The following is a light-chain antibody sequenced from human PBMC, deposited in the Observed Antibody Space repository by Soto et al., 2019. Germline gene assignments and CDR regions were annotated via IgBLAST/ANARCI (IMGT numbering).Light chain of an antibody. V-gene: IGKV1-5*01. J-gene: IGKJ1*01. CDR3: QQYNSYSKT. CDR2: GAS. Sequence: DIQMTQSPSTLSASVGDRVTITCRASQSIGNWLAWYQQKPGKATKLLIYGASTLGSGVPSRFSGSGSGTEFTLTVSSLQPDDFATYSCQQYNSYSKTFGQGTKVDIK. CDR1: QSIGNW.